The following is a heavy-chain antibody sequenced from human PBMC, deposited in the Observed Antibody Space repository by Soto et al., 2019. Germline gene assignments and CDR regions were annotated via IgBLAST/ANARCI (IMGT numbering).Heavy chain of an antibody. V-gene: IGHV4-59*12. CDR2: VHYVGTT. J-gene: IGHJ4*02. CDR1: GDSMSEFY. Sequence: SETLSLTCSVSGDSMSEFYWSWIRQSPGKGLAWIGYVHYVGTTKYNPSHKSRVTISVDTSKKQFSLNLRSVTAADTAVYYCKRLNYYDTSGYPYFFDYWGQGAPVTVSS. CDR3: KRLNYYDTSGYPYFFDY. D-gene: IGHD3-22*01.